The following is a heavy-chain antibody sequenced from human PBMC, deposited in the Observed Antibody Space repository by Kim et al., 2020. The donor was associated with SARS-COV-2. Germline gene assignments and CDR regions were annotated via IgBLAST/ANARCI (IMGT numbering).Heavy chain of an antibody. J-gene: IGHJ3*02. D-gene: IGHD5-12*01. CDR3: AREVGWLRLNDAFDI. CDR2: IYPGDSDT. CDR1: GSSCTSYW. Sequence: GASLQISCKGSGSSCTSYWIGWVRQMPGKGLEWVGIIYPGDSDTRYSPSFQGQVTISADKSISTDYLQGSSLKASDTAMYYCAREVGWLRLNDAFDIWGQGTMVTVSS. V-gene: IGHV5-51*01.